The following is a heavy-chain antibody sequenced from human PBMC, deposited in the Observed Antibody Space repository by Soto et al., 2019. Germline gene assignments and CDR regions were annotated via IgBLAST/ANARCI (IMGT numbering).Heavy chain of an antibody. V-gene: IGHV3-33*01. Sequence: QVQLVESGGGVVQPGRSLRLSCAASGFTFSSYGMHWVRQAPGKGLEWVAVIWYDGSNKYYADSVKGRFTISRDNSKNTLYLQMNRLRAEDTAVYYCASDYDSSGYYVGHAFDIWGQGTMVTVSS. CDR3: ASDYDSSGYYVGHAFDI. CDR2: IWYDGSNK. D-gene: IGHD3-22*01. J-gene: IGHJ3*02. CDR1: GFTFSSYG.